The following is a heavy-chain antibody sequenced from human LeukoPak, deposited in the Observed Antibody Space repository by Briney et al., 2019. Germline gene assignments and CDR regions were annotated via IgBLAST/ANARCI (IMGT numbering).Heavy chain of an antibody. CDR3: ARASWISTADAVC. V-gene: IGHV3-33*01. J-gene: IGHJ4*02. CDR2: IACDGSRA. D-gene: IGHD2-2*03. Sequence: GGSLRLSCAGSGFTFGGYGMHWFRQTPGKGLEWVAVIACDGSRAFYADSVKGRFTLSRDDSRNTVYLQLNNLRVEDTAIYYCARASWISTADAVCWGQGTQVTVSS. CDR1: GFTFGGYG.